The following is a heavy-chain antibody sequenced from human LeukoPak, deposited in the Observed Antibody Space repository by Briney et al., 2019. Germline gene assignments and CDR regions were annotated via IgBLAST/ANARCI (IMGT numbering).Heavy chain of an antibody. D-gene: IGHD3-22*01. Sequence: SETLSLTCTVSGGAINSGSHYWSWIRQSAGKGLEWIGRIYTSGTTNSNPSLKSRVTISVDTSKNQFSLKLSSVTAADTAVYYCAREYYDSNKAPALDIWGQGTMVTVSS. J-gene: IGHJ3*02. CDR1: GGAINSGSHY. CDR2: IYTSGTT. V-gene: IGHV4-61*02. CDR3: AREYYDSNKAPALDI.